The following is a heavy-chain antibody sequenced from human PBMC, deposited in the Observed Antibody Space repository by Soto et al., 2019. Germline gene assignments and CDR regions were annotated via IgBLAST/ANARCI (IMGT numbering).Heavy chain of an antibody. Sequence: SETLSLTCIVSGASFNDANYYWVWIRQPPGEGLEWIGSFYYDGRTYYNASLKSRVTISVDTSKNHFSLMLTSVTAADTAVYSCARRSHIVVAQTWGQGTLVTVSS. CDR2: FYYDGRT. D-gene: IGHD2-21*01. J-gene: IGHJ4*02. CDR3: ARRSHIVVAQT. V-gene: IGHV4-39*02. CDR1: GASFNDANYY.